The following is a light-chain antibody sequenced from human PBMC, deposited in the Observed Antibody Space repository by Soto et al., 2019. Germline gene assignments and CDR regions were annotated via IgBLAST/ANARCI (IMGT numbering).Light chain of an antibody. V-gene: IGKV3-11*01. J-gene: IGKJ4*02. CDR2: DAS. CDR3: QQRTDCPST. Sequence: DIELTQSPATLSLSPGERATLSCRASQSVSSYFAWYQQKPGQAPRLLIYDASNRASGIPARFSGSGSGTDVPLTTSLLASDYVADYYRQQRTDCPSTFGGGTKVHIK. CDR1: QSVSSY.